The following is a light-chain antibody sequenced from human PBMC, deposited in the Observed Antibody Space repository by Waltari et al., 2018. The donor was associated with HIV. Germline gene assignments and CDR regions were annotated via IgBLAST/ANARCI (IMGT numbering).Light chain of an antibody. CDR3: AAWDASLGGVV. V-gene: IGLV1-47*02. J-gene: IGLJ2*01. CDR1: SSNIRRYF. Sequence: PPPASGTPGPGVALPCSGSSSNIRRYFFFLYQQLPGTAPKLLIFSNFQRPSGVPDRFSGSKSGTSASLAISGLRSEDEADYYCAAWDASLGGVVFGGGTTLTVL. CDR2: SNF.